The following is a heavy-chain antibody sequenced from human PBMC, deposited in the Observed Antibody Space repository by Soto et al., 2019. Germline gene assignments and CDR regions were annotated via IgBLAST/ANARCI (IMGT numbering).Heavy chain of an antibody. CDR2: INPNSGGT. D-gene: IGHD2-8*01. V-gene: IGHV1-2*02. CDR1: GYTFTGYY. J-gene: IGHJ6*02. CDR3: AGTPLGYCTNGVCYRDYYYGMDA. Sequence: ASVKVSCKASGYTFTGYYMHWVRQAPGQGLEWMGWINPNSGGTNYAQKFQGRVTMTRDTSISTAYMELSRLRSDDTAVYYCAGTPLGYCTNGVCYRDYYYGMDAWGQGTTVNVSS.